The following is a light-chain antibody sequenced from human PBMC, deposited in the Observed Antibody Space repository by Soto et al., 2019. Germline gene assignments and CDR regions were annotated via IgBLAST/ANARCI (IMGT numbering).Light chain of an antibody. CDR3: SSYTSSSTLV. J-gene: IGLJ2*01. CDR2: DVS. Sequence: QSVLTQPASVSGSAGQSITISCTGTNSDVGGYNYVSWYQQHPGKAPKLMIYDVSNRPSGVSNRFSGSKSGNTASLTISGLQAEDEADYYCSSYTSSSTLVFGGGTKVTVL. V-gene: IGLV2-14*01. CDR1: NSDVGGYNY.